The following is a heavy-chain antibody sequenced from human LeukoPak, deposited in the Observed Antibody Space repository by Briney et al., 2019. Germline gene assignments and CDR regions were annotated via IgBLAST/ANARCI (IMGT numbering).Heavy chain of an antibody. Sequence: SETLSLTCAVYGGSLSGYYWSWIRQPPGKGLEWIGEINHSGSTNYNPSLKSRVTISVDTSKNQFSPKLSSVTAADTAVYYCARGLIAVKPFDYWGQGTLVTVSS. D-gene: IGHD2/OR15-2a*01. CDR3: ARGLIAVKPFDY. CDR2: INHSGST. V-gene: IGHV4-34*01. CDR1: GGSLSGYY. J-gene: IGHJ4*02.